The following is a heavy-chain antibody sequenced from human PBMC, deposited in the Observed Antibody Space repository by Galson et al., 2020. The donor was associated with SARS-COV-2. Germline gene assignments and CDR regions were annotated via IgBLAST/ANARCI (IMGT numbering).Heavy chain of an antibody. V-gene: IGHV4-34*01. CDR1: GGSFSGYY. J-gene: IGHJ3*02. D-gene: IGHD2-15*01. CDR2: IHQGGST. Sequence: QWYQAESQASETLSLTCAVYGGSFSGYYWSWIRQSPGKGLEWIADIHQGGSTSYNPSLKSRVTISLDSSKNQFSLKLTSLTAADTAVYYCARVPRSGTGLDAFDIWGQGTMVTVSS. CDR3: ARVPRSGTGLDAFDI.